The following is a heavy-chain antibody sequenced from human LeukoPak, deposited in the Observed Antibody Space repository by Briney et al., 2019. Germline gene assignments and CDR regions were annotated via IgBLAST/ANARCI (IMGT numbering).Heavy chain of an antibody. V-gene: IGHV3-9*01. CDR2: ISWNSGDI. D-gene: IGHD2-21*02. CDR3: VKSGGYATAIRYFDL. CDR1: GFSFGGYA. Sequence: GGSLRLSCAASGFSFGGYALHWVRQAPGKGLEWVASISWNSGDIVHADSVKGQFTISRDNAKNSLYLQMDSLRTEDTALYYCVKSGGYATAIRYFDLWGRGTLVTVSS. J-gene: IGHJ2*01.